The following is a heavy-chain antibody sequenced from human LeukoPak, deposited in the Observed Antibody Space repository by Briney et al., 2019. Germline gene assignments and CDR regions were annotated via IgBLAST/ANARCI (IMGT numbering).Heavy chain of an antibody. CDR3: ATSPIVATINGDY. CDR2: FDPEDGET. Sequence: GASVKVSCKVSGYTLTELSMHWVRQAPGKGLEWMGGFDPEDGETIYAQKFQGGVTMTEDTSTDTAYMELSSLRSEDTAVYYCATSPIVATINGDYWGQGTLVTVSS. V-gene: IGHV1-24*01. CDR1: GYTLTELS. J-gene: IGHJ4*02. D-gene: IGHD5-12*01.